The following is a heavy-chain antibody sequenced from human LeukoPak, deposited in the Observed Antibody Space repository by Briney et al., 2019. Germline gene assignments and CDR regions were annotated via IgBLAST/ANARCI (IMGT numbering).Heavy chain of an antibody. J-gene: IGHJ4*02. CDR1: GGSISSSSYY. D-gene: IGHD3-16*02. CDR3: ARLLGSYRHFDY. V-gene: IGHV4-39*07. CDR2: VYYTGAS. Sequence: SETLSLTCTVSGGSISSSSYYWGWIRQPPGKGLEWIGSVYYTGASYYNPSLKSRVTISIDTSKKHFSLKLTSVTAADTAVYYCARLLGSYRHFDYWGQGTLVSVSS.